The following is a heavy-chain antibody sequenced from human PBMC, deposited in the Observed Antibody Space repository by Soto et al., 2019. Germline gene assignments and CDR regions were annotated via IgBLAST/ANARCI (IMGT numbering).Heavy chain of an antibody. J-gene: IGHJ5*02. CDR1: GFSLSTNGVG. V-gene: IGHV2-5*01. CDR3: GRDGAIVLRFVDP. Sequence: SGPTLVNPTETLTLMCTFSGFSLSTNGVGVGWIRQPPGKALEWLALIYWNDDKRYSPSLKSRLTITKDTSENQVVLTMTNLDPVHTATYCCGRDGAIVLRFVDPWGEGTLDTVAS. CDR2: IYWNDDK. D-gene: IGHD3-22*01.